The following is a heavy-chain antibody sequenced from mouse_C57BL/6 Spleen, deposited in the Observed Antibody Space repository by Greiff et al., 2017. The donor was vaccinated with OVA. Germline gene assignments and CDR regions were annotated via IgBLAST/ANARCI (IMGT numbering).Heavy chain of an antibody. CDR1: GYTFTSYW. Sequence: QVQLKQPGAELVKPGASVKMSCKASGYTFTSYWITWVKQRPGQGLEWIGDIYPGSGSTNYNEKFKSKANLTVDTSSSTASMQLSSLTSEDSAVYYCARSSVSNYDFDYWGQGTTLTVSS. CDR2: IYPGSGST. CDR3: ARSSVSNYDFDY. D-gene: IGHD2-5*01. V-gene: IGHV1-55*01. J-gene: IGHJ2*01.